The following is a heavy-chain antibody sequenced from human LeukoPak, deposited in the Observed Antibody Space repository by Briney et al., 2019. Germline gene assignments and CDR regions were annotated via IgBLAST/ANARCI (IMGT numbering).Heavy chain of an antibody. CDR2: INHSGST. CDR3: ARRVKILCTNGVCSQYYFDY. CDR1: GGSFSGYY. V-gene: IGHV4-34*01. D-gene: IGHD2-8*01. Sequence: PSETLSLTCAVYGGSFSGYYWSWMRQPPGKGLEWIGEINHSGSTNYNPSLKSRVTISVDTSKNQFSLKLSSVTAADTAVYYCARRVKILCTNGVCSQYYFDYWGQGTLVTVSS. J-gene: IGHJ4*02.